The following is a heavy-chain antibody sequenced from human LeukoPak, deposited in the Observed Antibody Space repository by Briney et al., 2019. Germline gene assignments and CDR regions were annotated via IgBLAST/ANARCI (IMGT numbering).Heavy chain of an antibody. CDR3: ARRVVAATQPSDD. D-gene: IGHD2-15*01. V-gene: IGHV1-69*04. J-gene: IGHJ4*02. CDR1: GGTFSSYA. Sequence: ASVKVSCKASGGTFSSYAISWVRQAPGQGLEWMGRIIPILGIANYAQKFQGRVTITADKSTSTAYMELSSLRSEDTAVYYCARRVVAATQPSDDWGQGTLVTVSS. CDR2: IIPILGIA.